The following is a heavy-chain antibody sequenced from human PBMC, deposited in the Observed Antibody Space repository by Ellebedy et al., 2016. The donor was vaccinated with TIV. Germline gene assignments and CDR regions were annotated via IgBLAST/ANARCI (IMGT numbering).Heavy chain of an antibody. CDR3: AREREWGAYCGGDCPSYYYGMDV. J-gene: IGHJ6*02. CDR1: GGTFSSYA. D-gene: IGHD2-21*02. CDR2: IIPIFGTA. V-gene: IGHV1-69*13. Sequence: SVKVSXXASGGTFSSYAISWVRQAPGQGLEWMGGIIPIFGTANYAQKFQGRVTITADESTSTAYMELSSLRSEDTAVYYCAREREWGAYCGGDCPSYYYGMDVWGQGTTVTVSS.